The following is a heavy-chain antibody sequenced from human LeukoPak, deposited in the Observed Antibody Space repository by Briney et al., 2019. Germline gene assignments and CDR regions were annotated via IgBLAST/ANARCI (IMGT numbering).Heavy chain of an antibody. V-gene: IGHV4-59*01. CDR2: VSSSGST. Sequence: SETLSLTCTVSGGSMCSYYWSWIRQPPGKGLEWIGYVSSSGSTNYNPSLKSRVTISVDTSKNKFSLKLSSVTAADTAVYFCARGGATQYYYWGQGTLVTVSS. J-gene: IGHJ4*02. D-gene: IGHD2-15*01. CDR3: ARGGATQYYY. CDR1: GGSMCSYY.